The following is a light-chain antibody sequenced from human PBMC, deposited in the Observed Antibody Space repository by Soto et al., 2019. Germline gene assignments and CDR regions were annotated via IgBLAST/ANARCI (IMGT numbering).Light chain of an antibody. J-gene: IGLJ2*01. CDR1: RSNIGKNF. Sequence: QSVLTQPPSLSAAPGQKVTISCSGARSNIGKNFVSWYQHLPGTAPKLLIYDNSQRPSGIPDRFSGSKSGTSATLGITGLQPGDEDDYYCATWDTDLGTGEVVFGGGTKLTVL. CDR2: DNS. CDR3: ATWDTDLGTGEVV. V-gene: IGLV1-51*01.